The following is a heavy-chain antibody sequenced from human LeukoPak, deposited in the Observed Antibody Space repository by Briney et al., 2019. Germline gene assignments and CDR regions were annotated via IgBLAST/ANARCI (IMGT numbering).Heavy chain of an antibody. V-gene: IGHV3-11*01. CDR1: GFTFSDYY. CDR3: AREYCSGGSCYSAGDY. CDR2: ISSSGSTI. J-gene: IGHJ4*02. Sequence: GGSLRLSCAASGFTFSDYYMSWIRQAPGKGLEWVSYISSSGSTIYYADSVKGRFTISRDNAKNSLYLQMDSLSAEDTAVYYCAREYCSGGSCYSAGDYWGQGTLVTVSS. D-gene: IGHD2-15*01.